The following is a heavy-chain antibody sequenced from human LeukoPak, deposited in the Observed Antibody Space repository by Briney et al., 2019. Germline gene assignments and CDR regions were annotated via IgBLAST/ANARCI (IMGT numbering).Heavy chain of an antibody. V-gene: IGHV4-59*01. J-gene: IGHJ4*02. CDR2: IYYTGST. CDR1: GGSISGYY. D-gene: IGHD6-13*01. CDR3: ARAGTGYSAGWYY. Sequence: SETLSLTCTVSGGSISGYYWSWIRQPPGKGLEWIGYIYYTGSTNYNPSLKSRVTISVDTSKNQFSLRLTSVTAADTAVYYCARAGTGYSAGWYYWGQGTLVTVSS.